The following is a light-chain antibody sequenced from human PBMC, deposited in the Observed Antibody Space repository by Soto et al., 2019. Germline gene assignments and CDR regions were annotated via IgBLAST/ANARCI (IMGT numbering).Light chain of an antibody. Sequence: NFMLTQPHSVSESPGKTVTISCTRSSGSIGSNSVQWYQQRPGSAPTTVIYEDDQRPSGVPNRFAGSIDRSSNSASLTISGLQTEDEADYYCQSYDTHTVVFGGGTQLT. CDR3: QSYDTHTVV. CDR2: EDD. CDR1: SGSIGSNS. V-gene: IGLV6-57*04. J-gene: IGLJ2*01.